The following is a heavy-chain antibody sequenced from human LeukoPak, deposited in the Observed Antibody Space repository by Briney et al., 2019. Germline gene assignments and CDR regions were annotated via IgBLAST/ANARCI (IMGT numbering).Heavy chain of an antibody. V-gene: IGHV4-61*02. J-gene: IGHJ5*02. D-gene: IGHD6-13*01. CDR2: ISSSGST. Sequence: SETLSLTCTVSGDSISSGDYYWSWIRQPAGKGLEWIGRISSSGSTNYNPSLKSRVTISVDTSKNQFSLKLSSVTAADTAVYYCARVRMYSSSWVWFDPWSQGTLVTVSS. CDR1: GDSISSGDYY. CDR3: ARVRMYSSSWVWFDP.